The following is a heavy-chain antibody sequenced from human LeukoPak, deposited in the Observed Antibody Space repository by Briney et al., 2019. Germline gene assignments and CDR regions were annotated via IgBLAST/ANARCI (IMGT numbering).Heavy chain of an antibody. J-gene: IGHJ6*02. CDR2: ISNSSSYT. CDR1: GFTFSDYY. D-gene: IGHD2-2*01. Sequence: GGSLRLSCAASGFTFSDYYMSWIRQAPGKGLEWVSYISNSSSYTNYANSVKGRFTISRDNAKNSLYLQMNSLRAEDTAVYYCARDFDSTSFSYYYYGMDVWGQGTTVTVSS. CDR3: ARDFDSTSFSYYYYGMDV. V-gene: IGHV3-11*05.